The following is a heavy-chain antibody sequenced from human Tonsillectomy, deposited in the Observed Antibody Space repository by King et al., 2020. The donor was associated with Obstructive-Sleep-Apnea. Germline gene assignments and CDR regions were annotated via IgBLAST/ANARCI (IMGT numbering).Heavy chain of an antibody. J-gene: IGHJ4*02. V-gene: IGHV3-30-3*01. D-gene: IGHD3-10*01. CDR2: ITHDGSNK. CDR3: AREMVRGVALDY. Sequence: QLVQSGGGVVQPGGSLRLSCEASGFTFSSHALQWVRQAPGKGLEWMTVITHDGSNKYYADSVKGRFTISRDNSKNTVYLEMSSLRGDDTAVYYCAREMVRGVALDYWGQGTLVFVSS. CDR1: GFTFSSHA.